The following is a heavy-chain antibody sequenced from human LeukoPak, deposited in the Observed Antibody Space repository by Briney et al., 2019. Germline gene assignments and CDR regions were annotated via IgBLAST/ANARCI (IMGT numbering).Heavy chain of an antibody. J-gene: IGHJ3*02. CDR1: GYTFTSYY. V-gene: IGHV1-46*01. D-gene: IGHD3-3*01. Sequence: ASVKVSCKASGYTFTSYYMHWVRQAPGQGLEWMGIINPSGGSTSYAQKFQGRVTMTRDTSTSTVYMELSSLRSEDTAVYYCARVMGITIFGVVPMDAFDIWGQGTMVTVSS. CDR2: INPSGGST. CDR3: ARVMGITIFGVVPMDAFDI.